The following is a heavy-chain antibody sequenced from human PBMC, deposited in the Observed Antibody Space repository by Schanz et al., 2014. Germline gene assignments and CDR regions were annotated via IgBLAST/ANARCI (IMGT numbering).Heavy chain of an antibody. J-gene: IGHJ6*02. CDR2: INVGNGNM. Sequence: QVQLVQSGAEVKKPGASVKVSCKASGYTFTSYSIHWVRQAPGQGLEWMGWINVGNGNMKYSQKFQGRVTITRDTSASTAYMELTSLRSEDTTMYFCARDLAVDTGYVVHYCYYGMDVWGQGTTVTVSS. CDR1: GYTFTSYS. CDR3: ARDLAVDTGYVVHYCYYGMDV. D-gene: IGHD5-12*01. V-gene: IGHV1-3*01.